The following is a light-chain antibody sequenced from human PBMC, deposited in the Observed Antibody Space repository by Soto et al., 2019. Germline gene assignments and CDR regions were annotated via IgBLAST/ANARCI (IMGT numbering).Light chain of an antibody. Sequence: EIVMTQSPDTLSVSPGERATLTCRAGQGVSSKLAWYQQKPGQAPRLLIYGASTRATGIPARFSGSGSGTEFTLIISSLQPEDSAVYYCQQYNSWSWTFGQGTKVDIK. CDR1: QGVSSK. V-gene: IGKV3-15*01. CDR2: GAS. CDR3: QQYNSWSWT. J-gene: IGKJ1*01.